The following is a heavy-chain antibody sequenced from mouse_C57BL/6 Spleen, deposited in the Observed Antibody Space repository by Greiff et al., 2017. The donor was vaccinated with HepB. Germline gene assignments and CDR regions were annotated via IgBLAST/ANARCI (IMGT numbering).Heavy chain of an antibody. V-gene: IGHV1-26*01. D-gene: IGHD1-1*01. J-gene: IGHJ4*01. CDR3: ATYGSSYRAMDY. Sequence: VQLKQSGPELVKPGASVKISCKASGYTFTDYYMNWVKQSHGKSLEWIGDINPNNGGTSYNQKFKGKATLTVDKSSSTAYMELRSLTSEDSAVYYCATYGSSYRAMDYWGQGTSVTVSS. CDR2: INPNNGGT. CDR1: GYTFTDYY.